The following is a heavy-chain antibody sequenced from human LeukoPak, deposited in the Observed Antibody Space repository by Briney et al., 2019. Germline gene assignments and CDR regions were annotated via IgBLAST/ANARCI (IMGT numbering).Heavy chain of an antibody. V-gene: IGHV3-9*01. CDR1: GFTFDDYT. Sequence: GGSLRLSCAASGFTFDDYTMHWVRQAPGKGLEWVSGISWNSGSIGYADSVKGRFTISRDNAKNSLYLQMNSLRAEDTAVYYCAKDGPLNWNYHRFDYWGQGTLVTVSS. D-gene: IGHD1-7*01. CDR2: ISWNSGSI. CDR3: AKDGPLNWNYHRFDY. J-gene: IGHJ4*02.